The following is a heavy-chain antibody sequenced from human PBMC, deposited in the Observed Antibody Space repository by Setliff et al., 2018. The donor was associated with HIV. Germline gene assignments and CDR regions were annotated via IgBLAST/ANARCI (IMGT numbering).Heavy chain of an antibody. CDR1: GYTFTSYG. CDR2: INPTGGST. V-gene: IGHV1-46*01. CDR3: ARVRYCSGGSCYGGEYWFDP. Sequence: ASVKVSCKASGYTFTSYGISWVRQAPGQGLEWMGVINPTGGSTRNTQKFQGRVTMTRDTSTSTVYMELSSLRSEDTAVYYCARVRYCSGGSCYGGEYWFDPWGQGTLVTVSS. D-gene: IGHD2-15*01. J-gene: IGHJ5*02.